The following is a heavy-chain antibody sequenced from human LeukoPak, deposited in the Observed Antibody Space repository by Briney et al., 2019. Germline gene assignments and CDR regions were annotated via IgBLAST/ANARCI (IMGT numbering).Heavy chain of an antibody. V-gene: IGHV3-48*03. CDR3: VRSLTIAVASTDL. Sequence: PGGSQTLSCSVSGFTFKSYEMNWVRLAPGKGLEWIAYISSGGTTIFYGDSVKGRFTVSRDNDKSLLYLQMNSLRADDTATYYCVRSLTIAVASTDLWGQGTVVTVS. J-gene: IGHJ5*02. CDR2: ISSGGTTI. CDR1: GFTFKSYE. D-gene: IGHD6-19*01.